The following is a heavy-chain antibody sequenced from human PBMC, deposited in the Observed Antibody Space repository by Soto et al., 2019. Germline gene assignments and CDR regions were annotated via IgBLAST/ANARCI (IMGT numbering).Heavy chain of an antibody. V-gene: IGHV3-23*01. Sequence: PGGSLRLSCAASGFTFSSYAMSWVRQAPGKGLEWVPAISGSGGSTYYADSAKGRFTISRDNSKNTLYLQMNSLRAEDTAVYYCAKGVYCSGGSCYSGLNYFDYWGQGTLVTVSS. D-gene: IGHD2-15*01. CDR1: GFTFSSYA. CDR2: ISGSGGST. J-gene: IGHJ4*02. CDR3: AKGVYCSGGSCYSGLNYFDY.